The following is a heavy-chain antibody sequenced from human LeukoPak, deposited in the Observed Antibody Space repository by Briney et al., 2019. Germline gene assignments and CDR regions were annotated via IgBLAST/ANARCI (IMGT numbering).Heavy chain of an antibody. CDR2: IKSKTDGGTT. CDR3: TTDPPGDIVVVVAGGDY. CDR1: GFTFSNAW. J-gene: IGHJ4*02. V-gene: IGHV3-15*01. D-gene: IGHD2-15*01. Sequence: GGSLRLSCAASGFTFSNAWMSWVRQAPGKGLEWVGRIKSKTDGGTTDYAAPVKGRFTISRDDSKNTLYLQMNSLKTEDTAVYYCTTDPPGDIVVVVAGGDYWGQGTLVTVSS.